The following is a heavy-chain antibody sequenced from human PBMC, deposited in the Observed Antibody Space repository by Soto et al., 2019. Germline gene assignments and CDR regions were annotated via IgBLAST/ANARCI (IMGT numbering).Heavy chain of an antibody. CDR3: ARRRAARPHYYYYYMDV. CDR2: MNPNSGNT. CDR1: GYTFTSYD. J-gene: IGHJ6*03. D-gene: IGHD6-6*01. V-gene: IGHV1-8*01. Sequence: QVQLVQSGAEVKKPGASVKVSCKASGYTFTSYDINWVRQATGQGLEWMGWMNPNSGNTGYAQKFQGRVTMTGNTSISTAYMELSSLRSEDTAVYYCARRRAARPHYYYYYMDVWGKGTTVTVSS.